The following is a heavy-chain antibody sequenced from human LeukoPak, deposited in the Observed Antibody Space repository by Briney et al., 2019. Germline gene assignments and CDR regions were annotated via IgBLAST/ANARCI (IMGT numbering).Heavy chain of an antibody. CDR3: ARRYYYGSGSYTNYYYYMDV. Sequence: PGGSLRLPCAASGFTFSSYEMNWVRQAPGKGLEWVSYISSSGSTIYYADSVKGRFTISRDNAKNTLYLRMNSLRAEDTAVYYCARRYYYGSGSYTNYYYYMDVWGKGTTVTISS. CDR1: GFTFSSYE. D-gene: IGHD3-10*01. J-gene: IGHJ6*03. V-gene: IGHV3-48*03. CDR2: ISSSGSTI.